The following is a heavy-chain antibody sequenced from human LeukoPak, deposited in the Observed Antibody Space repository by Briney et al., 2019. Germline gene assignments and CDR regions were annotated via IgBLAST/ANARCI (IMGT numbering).Heavy chain of an antibody. V-gene: IGHV1-8*02. CDR2: MNPNSGNT. J-gene: IGHJ6*02. CDR1: GYTFTSYD. CDR3: ARVKVYCSGGSCYYYGMDV. Sequence: ASVKVSCKASGYTFTSYDINWVRQATGQGLEWMGWMNPNSGNTGYAQKFQGRVTMTRNTSISTAYMELSSLRSEDTAVYYCARVKVYCSGGSCYYYGMDVWGQGTTATVSS. D-gene: IGHD2-15*01.